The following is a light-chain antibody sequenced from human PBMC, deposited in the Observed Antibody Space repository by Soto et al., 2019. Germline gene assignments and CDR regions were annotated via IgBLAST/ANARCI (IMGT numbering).Light chain of an antibody. J-gene: IGLJ1*01. CDR1: SSDVGGYNY. V-gene: IGLV2-8*01. Sequence: QSALTQPPSASGSPVQSVTISCTGTSSDVGGYNYVSWYQQHPGKAPKLMIYEVSKRPSGVPDRFSGSKSGNTASLTVSGLQAEDEADYYCSSYAGSTPYVFGTGTKVTVL. CDR2: EVS. CDR3: SSYAGSTPYV.